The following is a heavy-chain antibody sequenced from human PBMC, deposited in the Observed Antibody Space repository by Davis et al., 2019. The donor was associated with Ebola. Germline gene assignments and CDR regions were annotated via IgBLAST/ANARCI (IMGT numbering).Heavy chain of an antibody. CDR3: ARHFDY. J-gene: IGHJ4*02. V-gene: IGHV4-39*01. CDR2: IYYSGST. Sequence: ESLKISCAASGFTFSSYAMSWVRQPPGKGLEWIGSIYYSGSTYYNPSLKSRVTISVDTSKNQFSLKLSSVTAADTAVYYCARHFDYWGQGTLVTVSS. CDR1: GFTFSSYA.